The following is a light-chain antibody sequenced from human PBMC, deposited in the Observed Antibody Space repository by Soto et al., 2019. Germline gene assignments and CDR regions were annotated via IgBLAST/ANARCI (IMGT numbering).Light chain of an antibody. CDR3: QQYYSTPVG. CDR2: WAS. CDR1: QSVLYSSNNKNN. V-gene: IGKV4-1*01. J-gene: IGKJ1*01. Sequence: DIVMTQSPDSLAVYLGDRATINCKSSQSVLYSSNNKNNLAWYQQKPGQPPKLLIYWASTRESGVPDRFSGIGYGTDFTLTISSLRAEDVAVYYCQQYYSTPVGFGQGTKVEIK.